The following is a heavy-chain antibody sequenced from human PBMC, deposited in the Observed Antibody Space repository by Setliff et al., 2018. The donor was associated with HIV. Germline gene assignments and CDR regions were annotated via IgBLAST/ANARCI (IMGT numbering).Heavy chain of an antibody. CDR3: ARDRFRGGVGTGPAEY. CDR2: INIDGGST. J-gene: IGHJ4*02. V-gene: IGHV3-74*01. D-gene: IGHD3-16*01. Sequence: PGESLKISCAASGFTFRSYWMYWVRQPPGKGLVWVSRINIDGGSTNYADSVKGRFTISRDNAKNTLYLQMNGLSAEDTAVYYCARDRFRGGVGTGPAEYWGQGTVVTVSS. CDR1: GFTFRSYW.